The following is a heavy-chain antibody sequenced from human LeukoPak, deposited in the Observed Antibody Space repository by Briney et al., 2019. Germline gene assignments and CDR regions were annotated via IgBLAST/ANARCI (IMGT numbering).Heavy chain of an antibody. CDR3: SRVGSSTSRHWFDP. CDR2: ISSSGGSI. J-gene: IGHJ5*02. CDR1: GFTFSNYA. V-gene: IGHV3-23*01. D-gene: IGHD6-13*01. Sequence: GGSLRLSCAASGFTFSNYAMSWVRQAPGKGLEWVSYISSSGGSIDYADSVKGRFTIDRDNSKNTLYLQMNSLRAEDTAVYYCSRVGSSTSRHWFDPCGQGTLATVSS.